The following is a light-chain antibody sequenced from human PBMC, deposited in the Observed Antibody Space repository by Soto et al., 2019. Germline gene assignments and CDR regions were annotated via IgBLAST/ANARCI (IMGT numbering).Light chain of an antibody. CDR2: WAS. CDR1: QSVLYSSNNKNY. V-gene: IGKV4-1*01. Sequence: DIVMTQSPDSLAVSLGERATINCKSSQSVLYSSNNKNYLAWYQQKQGQPPKLLIYWASTRESGVPDRFSGSGYGTDFTLTISSLQAEDVAVYYCQQYYSTPHTFGQGTKLEIK. CDR3: QQYYSTPHT. J-gene: IGKJ2*01.